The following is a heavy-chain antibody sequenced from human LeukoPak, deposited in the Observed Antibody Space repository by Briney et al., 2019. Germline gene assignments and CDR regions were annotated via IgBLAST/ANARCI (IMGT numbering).Heavy chain of an antibody. CDR1: GYTFTSYD. J-gene: IGHJ6*02. V-gene: IGHV1-8*01. CDR2: MNPNSGNT. CDR3: ARAHCSSTSCYTPLYYYYYGMDV. Sequence: ASVKVSCKASGYTFTSYDINWVRQATGQGLEWMGWMNPNSGNTGYAQKFQGRVTMTRNTSISTAYMELSSLRSEDTAVYYCARAHCSSTSCYTPLYYYYYGMDVWGQGTTVTVSS. D-gene: IGHD2-2*02.